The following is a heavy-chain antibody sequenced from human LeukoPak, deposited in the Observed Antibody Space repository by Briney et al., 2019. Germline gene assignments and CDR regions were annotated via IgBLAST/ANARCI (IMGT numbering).Heavy chain of an antibody. CDR3: ARVSPLYAGGEDAFDF. Sequence: PGGSLRLSCAASGFVFSDYYMSWIRQTPGKGLDWVSYISGLGSSIYYADSVKGRFTISRDSAKNSLYLQMNGLRAEDTAVYYCARVSPLYAGGEDAFDFWGQGTLVTVSS. CDR1: GFVFSDYY. CDR2: ISGLGSSI. V-gene: IGHV3-11*04. D-gene: IGHD2-8*02. J-gene: IGHJ3*01.